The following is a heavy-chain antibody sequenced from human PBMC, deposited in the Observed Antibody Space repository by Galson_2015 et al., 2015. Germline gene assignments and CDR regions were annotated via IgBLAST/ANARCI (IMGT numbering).Heavy chain of an antibody. CDR1: GYSFTSYW. Sequence: QSAAEVTKPGESLRLSCKGSGYSFTSYWISWVRQMPGQGLEWMGRIDPSDSYTTYTPSCQGHVTISADKSISTAYLQWSSLKASDTAMYYCARRTAYCSSTSCYFHYGMDVWGQGTTVTVSS. D-gene: IGHD2-2*01. CDR2: IDPSDSYT. V-gene: IGHV5-10-1*01. J-gene: IGHJ6*02. CDR3: ARRTAYCSSTSCYFHYGMDV.